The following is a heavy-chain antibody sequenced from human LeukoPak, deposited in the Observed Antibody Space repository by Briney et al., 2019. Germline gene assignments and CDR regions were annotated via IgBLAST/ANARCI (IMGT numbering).Heavy chain of an antibody. CDR1: GFTFSSYP. CDR3: AYAFDY. J-gene: IGHJ4*02. Sequence: PGGSLRLSCAASGFTFSSYPMTWVRQATGKGLEWVSLIGGSGGSTYYANSVKGRFTISRDDSKNTLYLQMNSLRADDTAIYHCAYAFDYWGQGTLVTVSP. D-gene: IGHD2-2*01. CDR2: IGGSGGST. V-gene: IGHV3-23*01.